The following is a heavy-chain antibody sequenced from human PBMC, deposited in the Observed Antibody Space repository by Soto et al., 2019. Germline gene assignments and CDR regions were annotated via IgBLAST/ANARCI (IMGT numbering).Heavy chain of an antibody. D-gene: IGHD1-1*01. Sequence: PSETLSLACTVSGGSISRSSYYWGWIRQPPGKGLEWIGNIYYSGSTNYNPSLKSRVTISVDTSKNQFSLKLSSVTAADTAVYYCARRYGYSFDYWGQGTTVTVSS. CDR2: IYYSGST. V-gene: IGHV4-39*01. CDR1: GGSISRSSYY. CDR3: ARRYGYSFDY. J-gene: IGHJ4*02.